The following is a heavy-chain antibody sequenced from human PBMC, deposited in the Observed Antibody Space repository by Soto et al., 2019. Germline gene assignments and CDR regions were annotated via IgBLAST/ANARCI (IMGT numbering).Heavy chain of an antibody. CDR1: GFTFSHYW. CDR2: LNHDANRT. J-gene: IGHJ4*02. D-gene: IGHD2-8*01. V-gene: IGHV3-74*01. CDR3: VRSTSGCFDY. Sequence: EVQLLQSGGGSVRSGGTLTLSCAASGFTFSHYWMHWVRQVPGRGLLWVSRLNHDANRTAYADSVRGRFTISRDNAKNTLDLHMSSVRAEDSATYYCVRSTSGCFDYWGQGAEVSVSS.